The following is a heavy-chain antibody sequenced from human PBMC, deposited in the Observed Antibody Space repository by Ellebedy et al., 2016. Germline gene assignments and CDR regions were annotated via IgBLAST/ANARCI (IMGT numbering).Heavy chain of an antibody. CDR1: GYTFTSYY. V-gene: IGHV1-46*01. D-gene: IGHD6-13*01. CDR3: AREGIRGRSRNWFDP. CDR2: INPSGGST. Sequence: ASVKVSCXASGYTFTSYYMHWVRQAPGQGLEWMGIINPSGGSTSYAQKFQGRVTMTRDTSTSTVYMELSSLRSEDTAVYYCAREGIRGRSRNWFDPWGQGTLVTVSS. J-gene: IGHJ5*02.